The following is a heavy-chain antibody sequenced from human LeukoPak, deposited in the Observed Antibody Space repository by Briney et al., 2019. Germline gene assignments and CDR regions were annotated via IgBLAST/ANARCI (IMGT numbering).Heavy chain of an antibody. J-gene: IGHJ5*02. CDR1: GGSISSYY. CDR3: ARAGDYGDYVGWFDP. D-gene: IGHD4-17*01. V-gene: IGHV4-59*12. CDR2: IYYSGST. Sequence: SETLSLTCTVSGGSISSYYWSWIRQPPGKGLEWIGYIYYSGSTNYNPSLKSRVTISVDTSKNQFSLKLTSVTAADTAVYYCARAGDYGDYVGWFDPWGQGTLVTVSS.